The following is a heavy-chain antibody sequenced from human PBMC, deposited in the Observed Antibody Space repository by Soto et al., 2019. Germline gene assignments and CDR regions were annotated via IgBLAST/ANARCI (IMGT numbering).Heavy chain of an antibody. Sequence: GASVKVSCKASGYTFSSYYMHWVRQAPGQGLEWMAIINPSGGSTSYAQKFQGRVTMTRDTSTSTVYMELSSLRSEDTAVYYCARCVGIAATGTGGWFDPWGQGTLVTVSS. V-gene: IGHV1-46*01. CDR1: GYTFSSYY. J-gene: IGHJ5*02. CDR3: ARCVGIAATGTGGWFDP. D-gene: IGHD6-13*01. CDR2: INPSGGST.